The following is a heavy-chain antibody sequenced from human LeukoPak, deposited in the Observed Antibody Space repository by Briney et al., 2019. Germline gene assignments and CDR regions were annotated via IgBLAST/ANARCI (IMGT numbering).Heavy chain of an antibody. Sequence: SETLSLTCTVSGGSIGSYFWSWIRQPPGKGPEWIGYIYYSGSTNYNPSLKSRVTISVDTSKNQFSLKLSSVTAADTAVYYCARASPDGSGSYYNVRLDYWGQGTLVTVSS. J-gene: IGHJ4*02. CDR2: IYYSGST. CDR3: ARASPDGSGSYYNVRLDY. CDR1: GGSIGSYF. D-gene: IGHD3-10*01. V-gene: IGHV4-59*01.